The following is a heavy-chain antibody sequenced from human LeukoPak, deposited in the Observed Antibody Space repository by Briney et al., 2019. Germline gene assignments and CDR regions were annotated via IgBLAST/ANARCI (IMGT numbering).Heavy chain of an antibody. D-gene: IGHD6-19*01. CDR2: ISSSSSTI. CDR3: ASGEDSGWSQAIDY. V-gene: IGHV3-48*02. J-gene: IGHJ4*02. CDR1: GFTFSTYA. Sequence: GGSLRLSCVASGFTFSTYAMNWVRQAPGKGLEWVTYISSSSSTIYYADSVKGRFTISRDNAKNSLYLQMNSLRDEDTAVYYCASGEDSGWSQAIDYWGQGTLVTVSS.